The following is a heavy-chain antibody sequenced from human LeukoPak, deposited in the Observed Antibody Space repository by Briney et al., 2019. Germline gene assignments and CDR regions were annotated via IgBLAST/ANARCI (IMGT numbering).Heavy chain of an antibody. J-gene: IGHJ4*02. CDR3: AKIAETSGIYGQGYDY. CDR1: GFSFRTYG. D-gene: IGHD1-26*01. CDR2: ISGSGDNT. Sequence: HAGGTLRLSCAASGFSFRTYGMSWVRQAPGKRLEWVSGISGSGDNTHNADFVKGRFTIYRDNSKNTLYLKMNSLRAEDTAVYYCAKIAETSGIYGQGYDYWGQGTLVTVSS. V-gene: IGHV3-23*01.